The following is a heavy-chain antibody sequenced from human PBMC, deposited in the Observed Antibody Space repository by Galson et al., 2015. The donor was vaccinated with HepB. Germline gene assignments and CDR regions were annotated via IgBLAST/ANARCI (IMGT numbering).Heavy chain of an antibody. D-gene: IGHD2-2*02. Sequence: TLSLTCTVSGGSISSGSYYWSWIRQPAGKGLEWIGRIYTSGSTNYNPSLKSRVTMSVDTSKNQFSLKLSSVTAADTAVYYCARSSLRAQWGVPAAILVLDIWGQGTMVTVSS. CDR3: ARSSLRAQWGVPAAILVLDI. V-gene: IGHV4-61*02. CDR2: IYTSGST. J-gene: IGHJ3*02. CDR1: GGSISSGSYY.